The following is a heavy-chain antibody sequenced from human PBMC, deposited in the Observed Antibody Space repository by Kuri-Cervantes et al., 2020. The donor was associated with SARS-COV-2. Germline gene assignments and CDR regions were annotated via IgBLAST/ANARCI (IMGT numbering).Heavy chain of an antibody. CDR2: IYESGDT. CDR1: GASISSSTYY. Sequence: SETLSLTCTVSGASISSSTYYWGWIRQSPGKGLEWLGSIYESGDTYYSSSLKSRLSLSVDTSKNQFSLKLTSVTAADTAIYYCARSKGSGWFGFDPSMDVWGQGTTVTVSS. J-gene: IGHJ6*02. D-gene: IGHD6-19*01. V-gene: IGHV4-39*01. CDR3: ARSKGSGWFGFDPSMDV.